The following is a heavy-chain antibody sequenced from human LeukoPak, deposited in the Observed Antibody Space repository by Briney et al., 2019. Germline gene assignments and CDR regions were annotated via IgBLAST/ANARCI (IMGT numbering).Heavy chain of an antibody. CDR1: GGSISSYY. J-gene: IGHJ4*02. CDR2: IYYSGST. CDR3: ARDLLLWFGELSGDSDY. D-gene: IGHD3-10*01. Sequence: SETLSLTCTVSGGSISSYYWSWIRQPPGKGLEWIGYIYYSGSTNYNPSLKSRVTISVDTSKNQFSLKLSSVTAADTAVYYCARDLLLWFGELSGDSDYWGQGTLVTVSS. V-gene: IGHV4-59*01.